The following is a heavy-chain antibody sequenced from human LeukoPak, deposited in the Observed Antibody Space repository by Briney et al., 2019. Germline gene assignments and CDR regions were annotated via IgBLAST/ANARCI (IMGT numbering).Heavy chain of an antibody. V-gene: IGHV1-46*01. CDR2: IDPSGGST. CDR3: AKVYYDILTGYSKRGDWFDP. J-gene: IGHJ5*02. CDR1: GYSFTSYY. D-gene: IGHD3-9*01. Sequence: ASVKVSCKTSGYSFTSYYMHWVRQAPGQGLEWMGIIDPSGGSTTYAQKFQGRVTMTRDMSTSTVYMELSKLRSEDTAVYYCAKVYYDILTGYSKRGDWFDPWGQGTLVTVSS.